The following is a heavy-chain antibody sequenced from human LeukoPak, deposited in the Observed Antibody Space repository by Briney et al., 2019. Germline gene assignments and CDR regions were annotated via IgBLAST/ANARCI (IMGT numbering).Heavy chain of an antibody. CDR1: GGSISGYY. Sequence: SETLSLTCSVSGGSISGYYWSWIRQPPGKGLEWIGYIYYSGSTSYNPSLRSRVTISVDKSKNQFFLKLSSVTATDTAVYYCARRVHSSSWSSYFDYWGQETLVTVSS. CDR2: IYYSGST. V-gene: IGHV4-59*01. CDR3: ARRVHSSSWSSYFDY. D-gene: IGHD6-13*01. J-gene: IGHJ4*02.